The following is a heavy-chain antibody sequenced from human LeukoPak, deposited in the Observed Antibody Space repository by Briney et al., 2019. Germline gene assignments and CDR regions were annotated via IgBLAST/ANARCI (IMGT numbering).Heavy chain of an antibody. CDR2: ISAYNGNT. V-gene: IGHV1-18*01. Sequence: ASVKVSCTASGYXFTNYIMSWVRQAPGQGLEWMGGISAYNGNTNYAQHLQGRVTMTTDTSTTTAYMELSSLRSDVTAVYYCARGGNYFRFDPWGQGTLVTVSS. CDR3: ARGGNYFRFDP. D-gene: IGHD1-26*01. CDR1: GYXFTNYI. J-gene: IGHJ5*02.